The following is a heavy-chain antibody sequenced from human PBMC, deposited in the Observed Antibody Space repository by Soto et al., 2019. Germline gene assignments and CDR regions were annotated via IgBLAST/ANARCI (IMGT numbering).Heavy chain of an antibody. CDR3: ARDYGDYSFFFDY. D-gene: IGHD4-17*01. Sequence: SETLSLACTVSGGSITTYQWSWIRQPPGKGLEWIGGYSGFTDYNPSLESRATISVDHSKNQFSLTLRSVTAADTAVYYGARDYGDYSFFFDYRGQGALVTISS. J-gene: IGHJ4*02. CDR2: YSGFT. V-gene: IGHV4-59*01. CDR1: GGSITTYQ.